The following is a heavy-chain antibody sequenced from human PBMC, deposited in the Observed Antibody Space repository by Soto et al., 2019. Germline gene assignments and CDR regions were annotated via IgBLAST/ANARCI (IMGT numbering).Heavy chain of an antibody. CDR2: IYYSGST. V-gene: IGHV4-59*01. J-gene: IGHJ6*02. D-gene: IGHD6-13*01. CDR1: GGSISSYY. Sequence: SETLSLTCTVSGGSISSYYWSWIRQPPGKGLEWIGYIYYSGSTNYNPSLKSRVTISVDTSKNQFSLKLSSVTAADTAVYYCARAQPAAADPYYYGMDVWGQGTTVPVSS. CDR3: ARAQPAAADPYYYGMDV.